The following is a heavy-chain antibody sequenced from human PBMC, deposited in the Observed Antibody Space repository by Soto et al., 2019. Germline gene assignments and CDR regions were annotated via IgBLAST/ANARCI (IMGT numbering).Heavy chain of an antibody. V-gene: IGHV4-61*01. Sequence: SETLSLTCTVSGGSVNTAPYHWSWIRQSPRNGLEWSGYIYYTGSTNYNPSFESRVAISLDTSNNQFSLRLTSLTAADTAVYFCARDHHSYYDTSGYYPYFDFWGQGTLVTVSS. J-gene: IGHJ4*02. CDR3: ARDHHSYYDTSGYYPYFDF. D-gene: IGHD3-22*01. CDR1: GGSVNTAPYH. CDR2: IYYTGST.